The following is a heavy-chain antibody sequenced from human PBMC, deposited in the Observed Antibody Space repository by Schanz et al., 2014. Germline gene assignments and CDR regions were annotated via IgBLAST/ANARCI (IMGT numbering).Heavy chain of an antibody. Sequence: VQLVESGGGLVKPGGSLRLSCAASGFTFSSYAMHWVRQAPGKGLEWVANIRQDGSAKFYVDSVNSRFAISRDNAENSVYLQMNSLRAEDTAVYYCARDGFGGYLDSWGQGTLVTVSS. J-gene: IGHJ4*02. V-gene: IGHV3-7*03. CDR1: GFTFSSYA. CDR2: IRQDGSAK. D-gene: IGHD3-10*01. CDR3: ARDGFGGYLDS.